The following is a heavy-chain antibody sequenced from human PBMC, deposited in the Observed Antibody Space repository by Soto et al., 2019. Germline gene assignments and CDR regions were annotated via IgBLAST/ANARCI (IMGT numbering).Heavy chain of an antibody. J-gene: IGHJ4*02. CDR3: ARDLNYYDSSGLGSLDY. D-gene: IGHD3-22*01. V-gene: IGHV3-33*01. CDR2: IWYDGSNK. CDR1: GFTFSSYG. Sequence: PGGSLRLSCAASGFTFSSYGMHWVRQAPGKGLEWVAVIWYDGSNKYYADSVKGRFTISRDNSKNTLYLQMNSLRAEDTAVYYCARDLNYYDSSGLGSLDYWGQGTLVTVSS.